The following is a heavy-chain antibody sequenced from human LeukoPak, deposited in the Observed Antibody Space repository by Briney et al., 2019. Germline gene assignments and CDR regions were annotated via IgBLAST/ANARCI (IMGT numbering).Heavy chain of an antibody. CDR2: ISWNSGSI. J-gene: IGHJ4*02. V-gene: IGHV3-9*01. D-gene: IGHD6-13*01. CDR1: GFIFSDYW. CDR3: AKDISSSWPQTPFDY. Sequence: GGSLRLSCAASGFIFSDYWMHWVRQAPGKGLEWVSGISWNSGSIGYADSVKGRFTISRDNAKNSLYLQMNSLRAEDTALYYCAKDISSSWPQTPFDYWGQGTLVTVSS.